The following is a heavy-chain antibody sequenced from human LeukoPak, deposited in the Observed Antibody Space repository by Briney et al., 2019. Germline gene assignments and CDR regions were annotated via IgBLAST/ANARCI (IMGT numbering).Heavy chain of an antibody. CDR1: GFTFSSYS. D-gene: IGHD6-19*01. Sequence: GGSLRLSCAASGFTFSSYSMNWVRQAPGKGLEWVSSISSSSSYIYHADSVKGRFTISRDNAKNSLYLQMNSLRAEDTAVYYCARGSSGWYGAFDIWGQGTMVTVSS. J-gene: IGHJ3*02. CDR2: ISSSSSYI. CDR3: ARGSSGWYGAFDI. V-gene: IGHV3-21*01.